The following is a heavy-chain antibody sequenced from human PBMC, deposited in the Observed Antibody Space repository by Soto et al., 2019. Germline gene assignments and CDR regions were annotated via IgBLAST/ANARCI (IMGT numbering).Heavy chain of an antibody. CDR3: AKTRRYNNHANDY. Sequence: EVQLLESGGGLLQPGGSLRLSCAVSGFTFNSYAMSWVRQAPGKGLEWVSVIGGGGTTYFTDSVKGRFAISRDSSKNTLYLQMNSLRAEDTAIYYFAKTRRYNNHANDYWGQGTLVTVSS. D-gene: IGHD4-4*01. V-gene: IGHV3-23*01. J-gene: IGHJ4*01. CDR2: IGGGGTT. CDR1: GFTFNSYA.